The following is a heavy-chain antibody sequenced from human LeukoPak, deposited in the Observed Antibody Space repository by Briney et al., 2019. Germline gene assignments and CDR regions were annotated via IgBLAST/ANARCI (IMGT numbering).Heavy chain of an antibody. V-gene: IGHV3-48*01. D-gene: IGHD4/OR15-4a*01. J-gene: IGHJ4*02. CDR3: ARRAGAYSHPYDY. Sequence: GGSLRLSCAATGFTFSSYRMNWVRQAPGKGLEWVSYISSSSSTIYYADSVKGRFTISRDNAKNSLYLQMNSLRAEDTAVYYCARRAGAYSHPYDYWGQGTLVTVSS. CDR1: GFTFSSYR. CDR2: ISSSSSTI.